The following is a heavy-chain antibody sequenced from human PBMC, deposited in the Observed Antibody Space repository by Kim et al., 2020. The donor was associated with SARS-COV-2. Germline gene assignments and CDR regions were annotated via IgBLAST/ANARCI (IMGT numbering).Heavy chain of an antibody. CDR3: AKDFVEVDYSDWFFDL. CDR2: IGGSGDPT. D-gene: IGHD2-15*01. Sequence: GGSLRLSCAASGFTFSSYAMSWVRQAPGKGLEWVSGIGGSGDPTYYADSVKGRFTISRDNSKNTLYLQMNNLRAEDTAVFYCAKDFVEVDYSDWFFDLWGRGTLVTVSS. CDR1: GFTFSSYA. J-gene: IGHJ2*01. V-gene: IGHV3-23*01.